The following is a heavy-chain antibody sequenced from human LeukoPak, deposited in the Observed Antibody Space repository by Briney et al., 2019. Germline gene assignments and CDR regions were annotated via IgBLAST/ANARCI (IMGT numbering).Heavy chain of an antibody. Sequence: SETLSLTCAVYGGSFSGYYWSWIRQPPGKGLEWIGEINHSGSTNYNPSLKSRVTISVDTSKNQFSLKLSSVTAADTAVYYCASWPDIVVVPAAGRRVTGTTGYGMDVWGQGTTVTVSS. V-gene: IGHV4-34*01. CDR3: ASWPDIVVVPAAGRRVTGTTGYGMDV. J-gene: IGHJ6*02. CDR2: INHSGST. D-gene: IGHD2-2*01. CDR1: GGSFSGYY.